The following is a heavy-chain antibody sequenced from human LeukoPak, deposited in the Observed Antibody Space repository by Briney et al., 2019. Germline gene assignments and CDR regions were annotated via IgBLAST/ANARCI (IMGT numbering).Heavy chain of an antibody. V-gene: IGHV3-21*01. CDR2: ISSSSSYI. Sequence: GGSLRLSCAASGFTFSSYSMNWVRQAPGKGLDWVSSISSSSSYIYYADSVKGRSTISRDNAKNSLYLQMNSLRAEDTAVYYCARVGASKIDYWGQGTLVTVSS. CDR3: ARVGASKIDY. J-gene: IGHJ4*02. D-gene: IGHD1-26*01. CDR1: GFTFSSYS.